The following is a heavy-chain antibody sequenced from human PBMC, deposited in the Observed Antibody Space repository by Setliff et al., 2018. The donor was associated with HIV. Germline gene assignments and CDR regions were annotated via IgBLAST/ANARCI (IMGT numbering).Heavy chain of an antibody. CDR1: GDSISSDSFF. V-gene: IGHV4-61*02. D-gene: IGHD3-10*01. Sequence: SETLSLTCTVSGDSISSDSFFWSWIRQPAGKGLEWIGRIYTSGGANYNPSLKSRVTISIDTSKNQFSVKLTSVTAADTAVYYCARVSMVRGVIHYYNYGMDVWGQGTTVTVSS. J-gene: IGHJ6*02. CDR3: ARVSMVRGVIHYYNYGMDV. CDR2: IYTSGGA.